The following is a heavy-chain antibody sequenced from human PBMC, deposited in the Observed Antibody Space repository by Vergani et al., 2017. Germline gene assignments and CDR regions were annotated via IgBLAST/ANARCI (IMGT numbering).Heavy chain of an antibody. V-gene: IGHV1-2*02. CDR1: GYTFTGYY. D-gene: IGHD5-24*01. J-gene: IGHJ4*02. CDR3: AREGPEMATIGFIYY. CDR2: INPNSGGT. Sequence: QVQLVQSGAEVKKPGASVKVSCKASGYTFTGYYMHWVRQAPGKGLEWMGWINPNSGGTNYAQKFQGRVTMTRDTSISTAYMELSRLRSDDTAVYYCAREGPEMATIGFIYYWGQGTLVTVSS.